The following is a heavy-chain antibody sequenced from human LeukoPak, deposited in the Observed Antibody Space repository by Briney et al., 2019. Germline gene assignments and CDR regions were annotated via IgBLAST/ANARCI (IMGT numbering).Heavy chain of an antibody. D-gene: IGHD5-24*01. J-gene: IGHJ4*02. CDR1: GFTFGSYW. CDR2: ITTDGRTT. V-gene: IGHV3-74*01. Sequence: PGGSLRLSCAASGFTFGSYWMDWVRQAPGEGLVWLSRITTDGRTTNYADSVRGRFTISRDNAKNTLYLQMNSLRAEDTAVYYCARDAEMATIWDYWGQGTLVTVSS. CDR3: ARDAEMATIWDY.